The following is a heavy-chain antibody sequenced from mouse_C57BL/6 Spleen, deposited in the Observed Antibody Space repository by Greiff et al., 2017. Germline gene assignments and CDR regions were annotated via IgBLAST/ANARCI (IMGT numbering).Heavy chain of an antibody. CDR3: ARSDYGRAAWFAY. CDR1: GYTFTSYW. D-gene: IGHD1-1*01. V-gene: IGHV1-69*01. J-gene: IGHJ3*01. CDR2: IDPSDSYT. Sequence: VQLQQSGAELVMPGASVKLSCKASGYTFTSYWMHWVKQRPGQGLEWIGEIDPSDSYTNYNQKFKGKSTLTVDKSSSTAYMQLSSLTSEDSAVYYCARSDYGRAAWFAYWGQGTLVTVSA.